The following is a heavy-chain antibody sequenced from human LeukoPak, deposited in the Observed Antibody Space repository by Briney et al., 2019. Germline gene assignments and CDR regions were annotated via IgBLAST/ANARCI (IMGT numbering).Heavy chain of an antibody. CDR1: GYTLTELS. J-gene: IGHJ4*02. V-gene: IGHV1-24*01. D-gene: IGHD1-26*01. CDR3: ATDAPVGYSGSYCVY. CDR2: FDPEDGET. Sequence: ASVKVSCKVSGYTLTELSMHWVRQAPGKGLEWMGGFDPEDGETIYAQKFQGRVTMTEDTSTDTAYMELSGLRSEDTAVYYCATDAPVGYSGSYCVYWGQGTLVTVSS.